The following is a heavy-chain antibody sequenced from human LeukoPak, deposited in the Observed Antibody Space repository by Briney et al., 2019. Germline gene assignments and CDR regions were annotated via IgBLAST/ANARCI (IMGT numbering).Heavy chain of an antibody. J-gene: IGHJ4*02. CDR1: GFTFSSYS. V-gene: IGHV3-48*01. D-gene: IGHD2-2*01. CDR2: ITASGTAM. Sequence: GGSLRLSCAASGFTFSSYSMNWVRQAPGKGLEWVSHITASGTAMFYADSVKGRFTISRDNAKNSLYLQMNGLRAEDTAVYYCARGPSSQFRTDYWGQGTLVTVSS. CDR3: ARGPSSQFRTDY.